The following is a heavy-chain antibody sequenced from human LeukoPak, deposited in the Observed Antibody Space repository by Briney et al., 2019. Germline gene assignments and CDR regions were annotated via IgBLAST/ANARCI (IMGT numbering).Heavy chain of an antibody. Sequence: GASVKVSCKASVYTFTEYYIHWVRQAPVQGLERMGWINPNSCGTNFAQKFQGRVTLTRDTSINTAYMELSSLRSDDTAVYYCARAKLDDCGGVCDQYFQHWGQGTLVTVSS. CDR2: INPNSCGT. D-gene: IGHD2-21*02. CDR1: VYTFTEYY. V-gene: IGHV1-2*02. CDR3: ARAKLDDCGGVCDQYFQH. J-gene: IGHJ1*01.